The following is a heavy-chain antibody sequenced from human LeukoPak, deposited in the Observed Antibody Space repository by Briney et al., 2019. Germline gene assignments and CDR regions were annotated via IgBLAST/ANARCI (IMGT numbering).Heavy chain of an antibody. V-gene: IGHV3-7*01. D-gene: IGHD3-22*01. J-gene: IGHJ3*02. CDR2: IKQDGSEK. CDR1: GHLLSSCW. Sequence: GGSQRLFCRASGHLLSSCWVRWARDARERGVEWVPHIKQDGSEKYYVDSVKGRFTISRDNAKNSLYLQMNSLRAEDTAVYYCARDEVIVGYAFDIWGQGTMVTVSS. CDR3: ARDEVIVGYAFDI.